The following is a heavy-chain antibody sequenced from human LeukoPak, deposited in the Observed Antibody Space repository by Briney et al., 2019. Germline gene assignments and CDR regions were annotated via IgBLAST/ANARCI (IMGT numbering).Heavy chain of an antibody. J-gene: IGHJ3*02. CDR2: IYTRGST. CDR1: GGSINNYF. V-gene: IGHV4-4*07. D-gene: IGHD2-15*01. Sequence: PSETLSLTCTVSGGSINNYFWSWIRQPAGKGLEWIGRIYTRGSTNYNPSLKSRVTMSVDTSKNQFSLKLSSVTAADTAVYYCARGRYCSADICSGGDAFDIWGQGTMVSVSS. CDR3: ARGRYCSADICSGGDAFDI.